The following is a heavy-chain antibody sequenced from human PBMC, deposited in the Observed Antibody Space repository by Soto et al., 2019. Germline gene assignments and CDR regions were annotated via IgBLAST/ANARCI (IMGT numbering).Heavy chain of an antibody. Sequence: QVQLVQSGAEVKKPGSSVKVSCKASGGTFSSYAISWVRQAPGQGIEWMGGFIPIFGAANHAQKFQGRVTITADESTSTAYMELSILRSEDTAVYYCARHVPAAGYYYGMDVWGQGTTVTVSS. J-gene: IGHJ6*02. D-gene: IGHD2-2*01. V-gene: IGHV1-69*12. CDR2: FIPIFGAA. CDR3: ARHVPAAGYYYGMDV. CDR1: GGTFSSYA.